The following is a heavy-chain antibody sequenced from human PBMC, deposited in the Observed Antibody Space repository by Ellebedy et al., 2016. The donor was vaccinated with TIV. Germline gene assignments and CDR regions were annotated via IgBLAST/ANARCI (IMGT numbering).Heavy chain of an antibody. CDR2: VYHTGST. D-gene: IGHD3-10*01. Sequence: MPSETLSLTCPVPGVSIGDYYWSWIRQPQGQGLEWIGYVYHTGSTNYNPALRSRLTLAVDTPKNEFSLKLSSVTTADTAIYYCARDGVDDYFDYWGQGPLVTVSS. J-gene: IGHJ4*02. CDR1: GVSIGDYY. V-gene: IGHV4-59*13. CDR3: ARDGVDDYFDY.